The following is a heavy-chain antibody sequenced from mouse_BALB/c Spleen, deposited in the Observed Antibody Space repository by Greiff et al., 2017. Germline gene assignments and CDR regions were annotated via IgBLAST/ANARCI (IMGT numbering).Heavy chain of an antibody. D-gene: IGHD2-14*01. J-gene: IGHJ4*01. CDR2: IYPGDGDT. CDR3: AGTGPYAMDY. V-gene: IGHV1-80*01. Sequence: QVHVKQSGAELVRPGSSVKISCKASGYAFSSYWMNWVKQRPGQGLEWIGQIYPGDGDTNYNGKFKGKATLTADKSSSTAYMQLSSLTSEDSAVYFCAGTGPYAMDYWGQGTSVTVSS. CDR1: GYAFSSYW.